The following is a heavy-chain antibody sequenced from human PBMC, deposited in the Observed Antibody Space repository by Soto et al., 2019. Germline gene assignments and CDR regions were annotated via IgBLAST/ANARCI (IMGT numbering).Heavy chain of an antibody. CDR2: ISYDGNNK. J-gene: IGHJ5*02. V-gene: IGHV3-30*03. CDR1: GFTFSSYA. D-gene: IGHD2-2*01. Sequence: GGSLRLSCAASGFTFSSYAIHWVRQAPGKGLEWVAVISYDGNNKYYAESVKGRFTISRDNSKNTVYLQMNSLRAEDTAVYYCASSSTVLLPTAMTGWFDPWGQGTLVTVSS. CDR3: ASSSTVLLPTAMTGWFDP.